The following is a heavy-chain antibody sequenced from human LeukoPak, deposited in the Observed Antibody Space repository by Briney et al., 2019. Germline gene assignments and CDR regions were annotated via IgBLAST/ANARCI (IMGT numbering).Heavy chain of an antibody. CDR1: GFTFSSYW. V-gene: IGHV3-74*01. CDR3: ARIAWDAFDI. D-gene: IGHD2-15*01. J-gene: IGHJ3*02. CDR2: LNNNGSST. Sequence: GGSLRLSCAASGFTFSSYWMHWVRQAPGKGLVWVSRLNNNGSSTNYADSVKGRFTISRDNAKNTLYLQMNSLRAEDTAVYYCARIAWDAFDIWGQGTMVTVSS.